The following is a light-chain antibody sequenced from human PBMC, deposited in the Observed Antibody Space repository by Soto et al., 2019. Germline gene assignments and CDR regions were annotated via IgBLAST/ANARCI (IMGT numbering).Light chain of an antibody. CDR2: DVT. J-gene: IGLJ1*01. CDR3: SSYTSSSTLYV. CDR1: SSDVGGYNY. V-gene: IGLV2-14*01. Sequence: QSVLTQPASVSGSPGQSITISCTGTSSDVGGYNYVSWYQQHPGKGPNLMIYDVTNRPSGVSNRFSGSKSGNTASLIISGLQAEDEADYYCSSYTSSSTLYVFGTGTKLTVL.